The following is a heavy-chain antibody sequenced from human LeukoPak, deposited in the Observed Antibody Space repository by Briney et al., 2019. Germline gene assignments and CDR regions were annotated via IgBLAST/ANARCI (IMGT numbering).Heavy chain of an antibody. CDR1: GFTFSSYW. CDR3: ARSDWFDP. V-gene: IGHV3-74*01. J-gene: IGHJ5*02. Sequence: GGSLRLSCAASGFTFSSYWMHWVRQAPGKGLVWVSRVKSDGSSTSYANSVKGRFTISRDNAKNTLYLQMNSLRAEDTAVYYCARSDWFDPWGQGTLVIVSS. CDR2: VKSDGSST.